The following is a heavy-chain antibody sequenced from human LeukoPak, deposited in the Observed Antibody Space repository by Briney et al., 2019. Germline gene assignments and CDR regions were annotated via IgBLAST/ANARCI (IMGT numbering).Heavy chain of an antibody. D-gene: IGHD3-10*01. CDR2: IYYSGST. Sequence: SETLSLTCTVSGGSISSSSYYWGWIRQPPGKGLEWIGSIYYSGSTYYNPSLKSRVTISVDTSKNQFSLKLSSVTAADTAVYYCARHAKLLWFGESYYFDYWGQGTLVTVSS. CDR1: GGSISSSSYY. J-gene: IGHJ4*02. V-gene: IGHV4-39*01. CDR3: ARHAKLLWFGESYYFDY.